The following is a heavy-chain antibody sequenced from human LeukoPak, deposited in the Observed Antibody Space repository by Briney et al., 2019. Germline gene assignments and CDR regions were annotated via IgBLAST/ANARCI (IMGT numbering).Heavy chain of an antibody. Sequence: SETLSLTCTVPGGSISSGGYYWSWIRQHPGKGLEWIGYIYYSGSTYYNPSLKSRVTISVDTPQNQFPLKLSSVTAADTAVYYCARGSSSWEHYFDYWGQGTLVTVSS. V-gene: IGHV4-31*03. J-gene: IGHJ4*02. CDR2: IYYSGST. CDR3: ARGSSSWEHYFDY. D-gene: IGHD6-13*01. CDR1: GGSISSGGYY.